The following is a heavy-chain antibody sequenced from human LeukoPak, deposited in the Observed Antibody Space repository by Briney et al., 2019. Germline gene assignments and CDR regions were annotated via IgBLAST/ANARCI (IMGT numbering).Heavy chain of an antibody. CDR1: IDSFTNYY. D-gene: IGHD3-10*01. CDR2: VNDSGGT. V-gene: IGHV4-34*01. Sequence: ASETLSLTCAVYIDSFTNYYWNWIRQTPGKGLEWIGEVNDSGGTNINPSLRSRVTISVDTSKNQFSLKLSSVTAADTAVYYCARRRGRGVRLYSWFDPWGQGTLVTVSS. CDR3: ARRRGRGVRLYSWFDP. J-gene: IGHJ5*02.